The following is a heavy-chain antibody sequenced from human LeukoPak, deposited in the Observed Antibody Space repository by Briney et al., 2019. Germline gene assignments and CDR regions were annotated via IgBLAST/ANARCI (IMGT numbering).Heavy chain of an antibody. D-gene: IGHD5-18*01. CDR3: AREDTALSAFDI. CDR2: IYTSGST. J-gene: IGHJ3*02. CDR1: GGSISSGSYY. V-gene: IGHV4-61*02. Sequence: SETLSLTCTVSGGSISSGSYYWSWIRQPAGKGLEWIGRIYTSGSTNYNPSLKSRVTISVDTSKNQFSLKLSSVTAADTAVYYCAREDTALSAFDIWGQGTMVTVSS.